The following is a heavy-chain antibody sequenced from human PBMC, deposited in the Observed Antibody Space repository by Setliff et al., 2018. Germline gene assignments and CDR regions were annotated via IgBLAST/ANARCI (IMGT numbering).Heavy chain of an antibody. CDR3: ARAMGWLQSGATFDI. D-gene: IGHD5-12*01. V-gene: IGHV4-39*07. Sequence: SETLSLTCSVSDVSISDTTYYWAWVRRPPGKGLEWIGPVSFFGASYSNPSLRSRLTISLDKSGNRFSLNLTSVTAADTAVYYCARAMGWLQSGATFDIWGQGTMVTVSS. CDR1: DVSISDTTYY. J-gene: IGHJ3*02. CDR2: VSFFGAS.